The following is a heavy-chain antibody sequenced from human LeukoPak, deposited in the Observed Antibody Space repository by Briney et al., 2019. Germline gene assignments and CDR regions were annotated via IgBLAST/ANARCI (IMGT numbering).Heavy chain of an antibody. CDR3: ARGRGVVPAAIASYGMDV. CDR2: IYYSGST. D-gene: IGHD2-2*01. J-gene: IGHJ6*04. V-gene: IGHV4-31*03. CDR1: GGSISSGGYY. Sequence: SETLSLTCTVSGGSISSGGYYWSWIRQHPGKGLEWIGYIYYSGSTYYNPSLKSRVTISVDTSKNQFSLELSSVTAADTAVYYCARGRGVVPAAIASYGMDVWGKGTTVTVSS.